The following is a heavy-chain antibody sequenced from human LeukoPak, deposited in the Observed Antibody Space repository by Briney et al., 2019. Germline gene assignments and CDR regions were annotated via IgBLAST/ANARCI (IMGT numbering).Heavy chain of an antibody. CDR2: ISAHSGNT. V-gene: IGHV1-18*01. D-gene: IGHD4-23*01. CDR3: ARDYVTQDAFDI. J-gene: IGHJ3*02. CDR1: GYTFTSYG. Sequence: ASVKVSCKASGYTFTSYGISWVRQAPGQGLEWMGWISAHSGNTNYAQKLQGRVTMTTDTSTSTAYMELRSLRSDDTAVYYCARDYVTQDAFDIWGQGTMVIVSS.